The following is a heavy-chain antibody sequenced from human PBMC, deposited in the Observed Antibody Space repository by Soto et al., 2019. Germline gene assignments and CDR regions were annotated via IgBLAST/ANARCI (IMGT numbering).Heavy chain of an antibody. J-gene: IGHJ4*02. Sequence: PSETLSLTCAVYGGSFSGYYWSWIRQPPGKGLEWIGEINHSGSTNYNPSLKSRVTISVDTSKNQFSLKLSSVTAADTAVYYCASRGDSSGWLDYWGQGTLVTVSS. CDR3: ASRGDSSGWLDY. CDR2: INHSGST. V-gene: IGHV4-34*01. D-gene: IGHD6-19*01. CDR1: GGSFSGYY.